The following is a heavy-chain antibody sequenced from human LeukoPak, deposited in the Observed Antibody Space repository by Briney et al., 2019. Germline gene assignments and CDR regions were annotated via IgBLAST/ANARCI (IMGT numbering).Heavy chain of an antibody. CDR1: GFTFSSYG. Sequence: GGSLRLSCAASGFTFSSYGMHWVRQATVKGLEWVAVLWYDGSNKYYADSVKGRFTISRDNSKNTLYLQMNSLRAEDTAVYYCARDLVRSFDYWGQGTLVTVSS. D-gene: IGHD2-2*01. J-gene: IGHJ4*02. CDR3: ARDLVRSFDY. CDR2: LWYDGSNK. V-gene: IGHV3-33*01.